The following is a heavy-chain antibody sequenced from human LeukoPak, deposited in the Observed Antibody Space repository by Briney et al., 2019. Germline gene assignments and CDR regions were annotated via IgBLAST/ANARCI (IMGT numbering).Heavy chain of an antibody. D-gene: IGHD3-10*01. J-gene: IGHJ5*02. CDR1: GYSISSGYY. Sequence: PSETLSLTCAVSGYSISSGYYWSWIRQPPGKGLEWIGYIYYNGNTNYNPSLKSRVTISVDTSKNQFSLKLSSVTAADTAVYYCARHADYYGSGSDNWFDPWGHGTLVTVSS. CDR2: IYYNGNT. V-gene: IGHV4-59*08. CDR3: ARHADYYGSGSDNWFDP.